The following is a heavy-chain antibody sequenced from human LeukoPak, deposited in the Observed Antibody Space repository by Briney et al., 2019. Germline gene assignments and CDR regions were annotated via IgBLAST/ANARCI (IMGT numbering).Heavy chain of an antibody. CDR2: IYHSGST. J-gene: IGHJ3*02. CDR1: GYSISSGYY. CDR3: ARDFPNKAFDI. V-gene: IGHV4-38-2*02. Sequence: SETLSLTCTVSGYSISSGYYWGWIRQPPGKGLEWIGSIYHSGSTYYNPSLKSRVTISVDTSKNQFSLKLSSVTAADTAVYYCARDFPNKAFDIWGQGTMVTVSS.